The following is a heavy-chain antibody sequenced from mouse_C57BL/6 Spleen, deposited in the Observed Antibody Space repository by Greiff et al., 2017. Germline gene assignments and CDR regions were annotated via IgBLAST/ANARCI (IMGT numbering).Heavy chain of an antibody. CDR3: ARRTVVAWYFDV. CDR2: INPNNGGT. CDR1: GYTFTDYY. D-gene: IGHD1-1*01. Sequence: EVQLQQSGPELVKPGASVKISCKASGYTFTDYYMNWVKQSHGKSLEWIGDINPNNGGTSYNQKFKGKATLTVDKSSSTAYMELRSLTSEDSAVYYCARRTVVAWYFDVWGTGTTVTVSS. J-gene: IGHJ1*03. V-gene: IGHV1-26*01.